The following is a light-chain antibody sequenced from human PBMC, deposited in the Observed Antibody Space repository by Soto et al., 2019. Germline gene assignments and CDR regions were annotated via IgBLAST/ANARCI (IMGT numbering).Light chain of an antibody. Sequence: QSALTQPASVSGSPGQSITISCTGASSDIGGYNLVSWYQQHPSKAPKLIIYEGSKRPSGVSNRFSGSKSGNTASLTISGLQAEDETDYYCSSYAGSSTFVIFGGGTKLTVL. CDR3: SSYAGSSTFVI. V-gene: IGLV2-23*01. CDR1: SSDIGGYNL. J-gene: IGLJ2*01. CDR2: EGS.